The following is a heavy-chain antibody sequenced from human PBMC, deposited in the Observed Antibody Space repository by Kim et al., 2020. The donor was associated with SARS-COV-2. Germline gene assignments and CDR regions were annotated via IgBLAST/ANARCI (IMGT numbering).Heavy chain of an antibody. Sequence: GESLKISCKGSGYSFTSYWIGWVRQMPGKGLEWMGIIYPGDSDTRYSPSFQGQVTISADKSISTAYLQWSSLKASDTAMYYCARLPYQVVVAATNWFDPWGQGTLVTVSS. J-gene: IGHJ5*02. D-gene: IGHD2-15*01. CDR1: GYSFTSYW. V-gene: IGHV5-51*01. CDR2: IYPGDSDT. CDR3: ARLPYQVVVAATNWFDP.